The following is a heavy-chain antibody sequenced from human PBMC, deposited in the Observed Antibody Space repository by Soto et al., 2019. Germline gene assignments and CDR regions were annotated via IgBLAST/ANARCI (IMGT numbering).Heavy chain of an antibody. CDR3: ARDGSGWLVLDY. J-gene: IGHJ4*02. CDR2: IYYSGST. Sequence: QVQLQESGPGLVKPSETLSLTCTVSGGSISSYYWSWIRQPPGKGLEWIGYIYYSGSTKYNPSLKSRVTISVDSSKNQFSLKLSSVTAAVTAVYYCARDGSGWLVLDYWGQGTLVIVSS. CDR1: GGSISSYY. D-gene: IGHD6-19*01. V-gene: IGHV4-59*01.